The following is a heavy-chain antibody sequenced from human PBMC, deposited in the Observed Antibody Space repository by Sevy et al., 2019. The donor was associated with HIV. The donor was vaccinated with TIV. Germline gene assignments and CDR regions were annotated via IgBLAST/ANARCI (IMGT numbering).Heavy chain of an antibody. V-gene: IGHV3-23*01. Sequence: GGSLRLSCAASGFTFSSYAMSWVRQAPGKGLEWVSAVSGSGGGTYYADSVKGRFTISRDNSKNTLYLQMHSLRAKDTAVYYCAKARNFWSGYYGYFDYWGQGTLVTVSS. CDR3: AKARNFWSGYYGYFDY. D-gene: IGHD3-3*01. CDR2: VSGSGGGT. CDR1: GFTFSSYA. J-gene: IGHJ4*02.